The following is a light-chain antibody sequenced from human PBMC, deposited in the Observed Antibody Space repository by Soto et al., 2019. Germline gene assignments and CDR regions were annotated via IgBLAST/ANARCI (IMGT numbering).Light chain of an antibody. Sequence: QSALTQPPSASGSPGQSVAISCTGTSSDVGGYNYVSWYQQHPGKAPKLTFYEVNKRPSGVPDRFSGSKSGNTASLTVSGLQAEAEADYYCSSYAGSSNVFGTGTKLTVL. V-gene: IGLV2-8*01. CDR3: SSYAGSSNV. CDR1: SSDVGGYNY. CDR2: EVN. J-gene: IGLJ1*01.